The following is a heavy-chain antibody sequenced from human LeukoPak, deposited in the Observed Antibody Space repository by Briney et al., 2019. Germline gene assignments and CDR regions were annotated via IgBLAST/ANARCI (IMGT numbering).Heavy chain of an antibody. V-gene: IGHV3-30*02. D-gene: IGHD5-18*01. J-gene: IGHJ4*02. CDR2: IRYDATNT. CDR3: AKQGYPYYFDY. CDR1: GFTFSSYG. Sequence: GGSLRLSCAASGFTFSSYGMYWVRQAPGKGLEWVTFIRYDATNTYYADSVKGRFTISRDNSKNTLSLQMNSLRAEDTAVYYCAKQGYPYYFDYWGQGTLVTVSS.